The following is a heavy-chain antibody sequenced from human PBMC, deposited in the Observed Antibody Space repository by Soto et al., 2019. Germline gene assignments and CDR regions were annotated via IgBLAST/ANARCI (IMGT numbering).Heavy chain of an antibody. CDR1: GYTFNTFG. V-gene: IGHV1-18*01. Sequence: ASVKVSCKASGYTFNTFGITWVRQAPGQGLEWMGCVSGYSDKRDYSRKLQDRITLTADPSTTTSYMELRSLTSDDTAVYYCARGWRKYLGVNDFWG. CDR3: ARGWRKYLGVNDF. J-gene: IGHJ4*01. CDR2: VSGYSDKR. D-gene: IGHD2-2*01.